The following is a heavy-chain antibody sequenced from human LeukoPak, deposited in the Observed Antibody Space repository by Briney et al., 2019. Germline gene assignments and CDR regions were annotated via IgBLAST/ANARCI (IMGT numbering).Heavy chain of an antibody. V-gene: IGHV1-2*02. J-gene: IGHJ5*02. CDR2: INPNSGGA. CDR3: AKVGKAAAGTKSLNWFDP. Sequence: ASVKVSCKASGYTFTGYYMHWVRQAPGQGLEWMGWINPNSGGANYAQKFQGRVTMTRDTSISTAYMELSRLRSDDTAVYYCAKVGKAAAGTKSLNWFDPWGQGTLVTVSS. D-gene: IGHD6-13*01. CDR1: GYTFTGYY.